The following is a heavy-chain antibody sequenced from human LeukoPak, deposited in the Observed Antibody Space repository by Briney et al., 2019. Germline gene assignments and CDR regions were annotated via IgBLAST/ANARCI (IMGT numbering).Heavy chain of an antibody. CDR3: AKDPAFGSGTYYPFDY. CDR1: GFTFSTYG. V-gene: IGHV3-23*01. CDR2: FSGGGGYT. Sequence: GGSLRLSCAASGFTFSTYGMHWVRQAPGKGLEWVSGFSGGGGYTHYADSVKGRFTISRDTSKNTLYLQMNSLRAEDTAIYYCAKDPAFGSGTYYPFDYWGQGTLVTVSS. D-gene: IGHD3-10*01. J-gene: IGHJ4*02.